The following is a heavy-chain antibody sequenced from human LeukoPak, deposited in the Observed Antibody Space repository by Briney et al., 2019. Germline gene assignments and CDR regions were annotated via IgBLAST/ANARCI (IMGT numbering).Heavy chain of an antibody. V-gene: IGHV1-8*02. D-gene: IGHD3-10*01. J-gene: IGHJ5*02. Sequence: ASVKVSCKASGYTFTSYDINWVRQATGQGLEWMGWMNPNSGNTGYAQKFQGRVTMTRNTSISTAYMELSSLRSEDTAVYYCARYSSVRFGELTRFDPWGQGTLVTVSS. CDR2: MNPNSGNT. CDR1: GYTFTSYD. CDR3: ARYSSVRFGELTRFDP.